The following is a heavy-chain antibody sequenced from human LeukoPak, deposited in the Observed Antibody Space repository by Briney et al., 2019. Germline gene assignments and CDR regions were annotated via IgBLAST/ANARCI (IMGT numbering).Heavy chain of an antibody. J-gene: IGHJ4*02. D-gene: IGHD2-15*01. CDR2: ISSGSII. CDR3: AREVLGYRSGGSCYAWDY. V-gene: IGHV3-48*03. CDR1: GFTFSSYE. Sequence: HPGGSLRLSCAASGFTFSSYEMNWVRQAPGKGLEWVSYISSGSIIYYADSVKGRFTISRDNAKNSLYLQMNSLRAEDTAVYYCAREVLGYRSGGSCYAWDYWGQGTLVTVSS.